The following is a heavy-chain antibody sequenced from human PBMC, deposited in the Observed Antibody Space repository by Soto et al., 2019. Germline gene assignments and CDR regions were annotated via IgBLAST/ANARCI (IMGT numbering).Heavy chain of an antibody. CDR2: ISYDGSNK. D-gene: IGHD6-19*01. CDR3: VRDTSPYSSGWHNRHFDY. V-gene: IGHV3-30-3*01. CDR1: GFTFSSYA. J-gene: IGHJ4*02. Sequence: QVQLVESGGGVVQPGRSLRLSCAASGFTFSSYAMHWVRQSPGKGLEWVAVISYDGSNKYYADSVKGRFTISRDNSKMLYLQMNSLRAEDTAVYYCVRDTSPYSSGWHNRHFDYWGQGTLVTVSS.